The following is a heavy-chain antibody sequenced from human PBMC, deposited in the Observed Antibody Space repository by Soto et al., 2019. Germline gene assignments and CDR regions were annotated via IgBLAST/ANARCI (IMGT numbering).Heavy chain of an antibody. CDR1: GGSFSGYY. CDR3: ARGEVGVSTYGFYY. D-gene: IGHD6-13*01. V-gene: IGHV4-34*01. J-gene: IGHJ4*02. Sequence: QVQLQQWGAGLLKPSETLSLTCAVYGGSFSGYYWSWIRQPPGKGLEWIGEINHSGSTNYNPSLNSRVTISVDTSKNQFSLKLSSVTAADTAVYYCARGEVGVSTYGFYYWGQGTPVTVAS. CDR2: INHSGST.